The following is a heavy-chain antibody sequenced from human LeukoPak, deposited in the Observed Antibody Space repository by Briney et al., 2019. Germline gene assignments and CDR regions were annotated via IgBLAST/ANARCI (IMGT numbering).Heavy chain of an antibody. J-gene: IGHJ4*02. CDR2: INNDGSNT. V-gene: IGHV3-74*01. CDR3: VRGYIGSDD. Sequence: GESLRLSCAASGFIFSDHWMHWVRQVPGKGLVWVSRINNDGSNTVYADSVEGRFTTSRDNAKNILYLQMNSLRAEDTAVYYCVRGYIGSDDWGQGTLVTVSS. D-gene: IGHD5-12*01. CDR1: GFIFSDHW.